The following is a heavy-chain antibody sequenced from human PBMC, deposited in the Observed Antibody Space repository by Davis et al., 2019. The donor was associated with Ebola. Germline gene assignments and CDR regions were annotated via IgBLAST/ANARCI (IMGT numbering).Heavy chain of an antibody. CDR1: GGSISRYY. Sequence: GSLRLSCSVSGGSISRYYWSWIRQPPGKGLEWIGYIYYSGTTNYNPSLKSRVTMSVDTSKNQFSLKLSSVTAADTAVYYCARGGWYFDLWGRGTLVTVSS. D-gene: IGHD2-15*01. J-gene: IGHJ2*01. CDR3: ARGGWYFDL. CDR2: IYYSGTT. V-gene: IGHV4-59*08.